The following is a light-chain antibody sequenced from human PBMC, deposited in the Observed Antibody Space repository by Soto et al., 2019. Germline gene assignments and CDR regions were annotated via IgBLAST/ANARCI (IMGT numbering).Light chain of an antibody. Sequence: EIVMTQSPATLSVSPGERVTLSCRASQSVSSNFLAWYQQKPGQAPRLLIYGASNRAAGIPDRFSGSGSGTDFTLTISRLEPEDFATYYCQQSYSTLRTFGQGTKVDIK. V-gene: IGKV3D-20*02. J-gene: IGKJ1*01. CDR2: GAS. CDR1: QSVSSNF. CDR3: QQSYSTLRT.